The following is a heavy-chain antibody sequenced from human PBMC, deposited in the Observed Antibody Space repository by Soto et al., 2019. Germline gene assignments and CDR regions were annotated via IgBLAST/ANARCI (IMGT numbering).Heavy chain of an antibody. CDR3: ARGPVVYAISASSVWFDP. CDR2: INHSGST. V-gene: IGHV4-34*01. J-gene: IGHJ5*02. Sequence: QVQLQQWGAGLLKPSETLSLTCAVSGGSFSGYYWSWIRQPPGKGLEWIGEINHSGSTNYHPSLKSRVTISVDTSKNQFSLKLSSVTAADTAVYYCARGPVVYAISASSVWFDPWGQGTLVTVSS. CDR1: GGSFSGYY. D-gene: IGHD2-8*02.